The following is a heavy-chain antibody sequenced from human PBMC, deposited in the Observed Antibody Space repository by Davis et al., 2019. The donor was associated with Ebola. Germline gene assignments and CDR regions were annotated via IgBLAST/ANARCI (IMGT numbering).Heavy chain of an antibody. Sequence: GESLKISCAASGFTFSSYAMHWIRQAPGKGLEWISYISGSRSTIYYADSVKGRFTISRDNAKNSLYLQMNSLRAEDTAVYYCARDLPHNWFDPWGQGTLVTVSS. CDR3: ARDLPHNWFDP. CDR2: ISGSRSTI. CDR1: GFTFSSYA. J-gene: IGHJ5*02. D-gene: IGHD1-14*01. V-gene: IGHV3-48*04.